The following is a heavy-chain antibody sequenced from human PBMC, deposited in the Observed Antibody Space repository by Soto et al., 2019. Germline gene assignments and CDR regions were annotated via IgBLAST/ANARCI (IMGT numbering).Heavy chain of an antibody. D-gene: IGHD4-17*01. CDR1: GYSFSNYW. V-gene: IGHV5-51*01. CDR3: ARRTIYGDYTTDL. CDR2: IFPGDSDA. Sequence: GESLKISCKGFGYSFSNYWIGWVRQMPGKGLEWMGVIFPGDSDATYSPSSQGQVTISADKSISTAFLQWSSLKASDTAMYYCARRTIYGDYTTDLCGQGTLVTVSS. J-gene: IGHJ5*02.